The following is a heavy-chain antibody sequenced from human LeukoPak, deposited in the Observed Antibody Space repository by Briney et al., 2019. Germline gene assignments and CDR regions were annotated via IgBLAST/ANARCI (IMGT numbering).Heavy chain of an antibody. D-gene: IGHD2-15*01. CDR3: ARSRPSRYCSGGSCTHHAFDI. CDR2: ISSSGSTI. Sequence: GGSLRLSCAASGFTFSDYYMSWIRQAPGKGLEWVSYISSSGSTIYYADSVKGRFTISRDNAKDSLYLQMNSLRAEDTAVYYCARSRPSRYCSGGSCTHHAFDIWGQGTMVTVSS. J-gene: IGHJ3*02. CDR1: GFTFSDYY. V-gene: IGHV3-11*04.